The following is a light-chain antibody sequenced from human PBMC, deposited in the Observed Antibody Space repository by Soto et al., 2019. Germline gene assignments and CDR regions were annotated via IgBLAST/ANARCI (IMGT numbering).Light chain of an antibody. Sequence: QSVLTQPASVSGSPGQSITISCTGTSSDVGGYNYVSWYQQHPGKAPKLILYEVTTRPSGVSSRFSGSKSGNTASLTISGLQADDEANYYCSSYTSSNTPYVFGTGTKVTVL. CDR2: EVT. CDR3: SSYTSSNTPYV. J-gene: IGLJ1*01. V-gene: IGLV2-14*01. CDR1: SSDVGGYNY.